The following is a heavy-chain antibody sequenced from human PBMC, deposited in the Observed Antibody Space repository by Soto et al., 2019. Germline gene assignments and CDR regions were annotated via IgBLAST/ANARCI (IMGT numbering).Heavy chain of an antibody. Sequence: ASVKVSCKASGYTFTNYAMHWVRQAPGQRLEWMGWINAGSGNTKYSQKFQGRVTITRDTSASTAYMELSSLRSEDTAVYYCARGGSLYWYFDLWGRGNLVTVSS. CDR2: INAGSGNT. J-gene: IGHJ2*01. V-gene: IGHV1-3*01. CDR3: ARGGSLYWYFDL. CDR1: GYTFTNYA. D-gene: IGHD1-26*01.